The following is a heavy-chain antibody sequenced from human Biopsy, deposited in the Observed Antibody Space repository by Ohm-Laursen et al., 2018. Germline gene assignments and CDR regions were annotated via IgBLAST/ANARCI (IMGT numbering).Heavy chain of an antibody. Sequence: GTLSLTCTVSGDSVSSGSFYWTWIRQSPGQELEYIGYIYDRGSTANYNPSLESRVTMSVDMPKNQFSLKLSSVTAADTAIYYCARGMRSSGWPYFDSWGQGTLVTVSS. V-gene: IGHV4-61*01. CDR2: IYDRGSTA. J-gene: IGHJ4*02. CDR1: GDSVSSGSFY. D-gene: IGHD6-19*01. CDR3: ARGMRSSGWPYFDS.